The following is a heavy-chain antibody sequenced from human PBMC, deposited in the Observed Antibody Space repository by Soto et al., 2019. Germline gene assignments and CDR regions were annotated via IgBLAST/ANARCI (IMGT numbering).Heavy chain of an antibody. CDR1: GFIFSNYA. Sequence: EVQLLESGGDLVQPGGSLRLSCAASGFIFSNYAMTWVRQAPGKGPEWVSTFTSGGSTYYRDTVKGRFTISRDNSKNTLYLQMNSLRAEDTAVYYCASTDKYNSQSSGWANRFDYWGQGTLVTVSS. CDR3: ASTDKYNSQSSGWANRFDY. V-gene: IGHV3-23*01. J-gene: IGHJ4*02. CDR2: FTSGGST. D-gene: IGHD6-19*01.